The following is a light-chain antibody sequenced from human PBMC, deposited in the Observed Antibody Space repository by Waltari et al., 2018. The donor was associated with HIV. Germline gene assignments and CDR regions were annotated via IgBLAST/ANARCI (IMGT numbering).Light chain of an antibody. CDR1: SSDVGSYNY. CDR2: DVD. J-gene: IGLJ1*01. V-gene: IGLV2-14*03. CDR3: GSYTSSSTYV. Sequence: QSALTQPASVSGSPGQSITISCSGTSSDVGSYNYVSWYQPHPGQAPKLMIYDVDNRLPGFSSSFSGAKSGNTASLTISGLRAEDEADYYCGSYTSSSTYVFGTGTEVTVL.